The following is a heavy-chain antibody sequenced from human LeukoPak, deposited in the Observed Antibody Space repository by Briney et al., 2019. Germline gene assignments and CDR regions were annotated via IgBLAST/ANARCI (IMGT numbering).Heavy chain of an antibody. J-gene: IGHJ5*02. D-gene: IGHD6-19*01. CDR2: ISGSGGST. Sequence: GGTLRLSCAASGFTFSSYGMSWVRQAPGKGLEWVSAISGSGGSTYYADSVKGRFTISRDNAKNSLYLQMNSLRAEDTAVYYCASDSSGWNRNWFDPWGQGTLVTVSS. CDR3: ASDSSGWNRNWFDP. V-gene: IGHV3-23*01. CDR1: GFTFSSYG.